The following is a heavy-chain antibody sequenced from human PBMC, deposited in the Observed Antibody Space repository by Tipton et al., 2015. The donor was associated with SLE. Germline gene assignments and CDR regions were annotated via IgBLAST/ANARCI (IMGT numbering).Heavy chain of an antibody. J-gene: IGHJ5*02. Sequence: QVQLVQSGGGVVQPGGSLRLSCAASGFTFSSYGMHWVRQAPGKGLEWVAFIRYDGSNKYYADSVKGRFTISRDNSKNTLYLQMNSLRAEDTAVYYCAREVGWFDPWGQGTLVTVSS. CDR2: IRYDGSNK. V-gene: IGHV3-30*02. CDR3: AREVGWFDP. CDR1: GFTFSSYG.